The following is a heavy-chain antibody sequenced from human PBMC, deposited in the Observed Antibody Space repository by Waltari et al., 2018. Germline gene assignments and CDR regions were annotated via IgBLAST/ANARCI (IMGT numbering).Heavy chain of an antibody. CDR3: ARDYCDRTNCHGMDV. V-gene: IGHV3-30*04. J-gene: IGHJ6*02. CDR2: ISYNERNI. D-gene: IGHD3-22*01. Sequence: QVQLVESGGGVVQPGRSLRLSCAASEFTFSSYAMHWVRQAPGKGLEWVAVISYNERNIDYVYSVKGRFTISRDNSRKTLYRQMNSLRTEDTAVYYCARDYCDRTNCHGMDVWGQGTTVTVSS. CDR1: EFTFSSYA.